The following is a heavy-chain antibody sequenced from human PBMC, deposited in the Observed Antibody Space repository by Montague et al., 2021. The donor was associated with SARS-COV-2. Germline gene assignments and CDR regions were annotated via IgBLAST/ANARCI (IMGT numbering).Heavy chain of an antibody. Sequence: SETLSLTCTVSGGSISSSSYYWGWIRQPPGKGLEWIGSIYYSGSTYYNPSLKSRVTISVDTSKNQFSLKLSSVTAADTAVYYCARQENSSGWFKPDAFGIWGQGTMVTVSP. V-gene: IGHV4-39*01. D-gene: IGHD6-19*01. J-gene: IGHJ3*02. CDR1: GGSISSSSYY. CDR3: ARQENSSGWFKPDAFGI. CDR2: IYYSGST.